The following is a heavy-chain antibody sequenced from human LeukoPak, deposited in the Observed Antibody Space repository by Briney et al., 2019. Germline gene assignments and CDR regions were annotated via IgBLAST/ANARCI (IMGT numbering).Heavy chain of an antibody. J-gene: IGHJ5*02. CDR2: INHSGST. CDR3: AREPGTGNWFDP. CDR1: GGSFSGYY. D-gene: IGHD1-14*01. V-gene: IGHV4-34*01. Sequence: SETLSLTCAVYGGSFSGYYWSWIRQPPGKGLEWIGEINHSGSTNYNPSLKSRVTISVDTSKNQFSLKLSSVTAADTAVYYCAREPGTGNWFDPWGLGTLVTVSS.